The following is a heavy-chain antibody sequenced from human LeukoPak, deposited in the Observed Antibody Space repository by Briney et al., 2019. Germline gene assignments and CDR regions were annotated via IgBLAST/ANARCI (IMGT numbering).Heavy chain of an antibody. V-gene: IGHV3-30-3*01. CDR3: AKDSPVLTY. CDR1: GFTFRNYA. J-gene: IGHJ4*02. CDR2: ISYDGSNK. Sequence: GGSLRLSCAASGFTFRNYALHWVRQALGKGLEWVAAISYDGSNKYYTDSVKGRFTISRDNSKNTLYLQMNSLRAEDTAVYYCAKDSPVLTYWGQGTLVTVSS.